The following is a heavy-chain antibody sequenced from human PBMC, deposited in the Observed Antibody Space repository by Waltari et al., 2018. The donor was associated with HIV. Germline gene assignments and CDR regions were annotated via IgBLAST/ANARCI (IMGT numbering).Heavy chain of an antibody. CDR3: AREGGVSFPGAMDV. D-gene: IGHD3-10*01. Sequence: QVQLVQSGTEVKKPGSSVKVSCKTSGGTFITYDISWVRQAPGKGLEWMGKITPILSVPNYAQKFQGRITITADKSTRTAYMELTSLRSDDTAVYYCAREGGVSFPGAMDVWGQGTTITVS. J-gene: IGHJ6*02. CDR1: GGTFITYD. V-gene: IGHV1-69*04. CDR2: ITPILSVP.